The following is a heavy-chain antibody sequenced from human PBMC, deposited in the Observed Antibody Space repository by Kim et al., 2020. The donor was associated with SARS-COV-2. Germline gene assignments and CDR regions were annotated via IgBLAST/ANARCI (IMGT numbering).Heavy chain of an antibody. J-gene: IGHJ4*02. CDR3: ARGLSSSWYIY. Sequence: NYHPSLKSRVTISVDTSKNQFSLKLSSVTAADTSVYYCARGLSSSWYIYWGQGTLVTVSS. V-gene: IGHV4-59*09. D-gene: IGHD6-13*01.